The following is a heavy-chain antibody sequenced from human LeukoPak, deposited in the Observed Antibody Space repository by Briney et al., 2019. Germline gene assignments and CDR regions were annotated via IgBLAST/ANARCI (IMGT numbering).Heavy chain of an antibody. CDR2: IGASGGDT. V-gene: IGHV3-23*01. Sequence: GGSLRLSCAASGFTFSSYAMSWVRQAPGKGLEWVSTIGASGGDTYYADTVKGRFTISRDNSRNTLYLQMNSLRAEDTAVYYCAKDDASGSYNDYWGQGTLVPVSS. CDR3: AKDDASGSYNDY. CDR1: GFTFSSYA. D-gene: IGHD3-10*01. J-gene: IGHJ4*02.